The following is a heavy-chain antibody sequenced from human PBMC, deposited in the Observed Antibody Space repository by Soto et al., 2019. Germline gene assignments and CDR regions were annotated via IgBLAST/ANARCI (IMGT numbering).Heavy chain of an antibody. Sequence: QVQLEESGGGVVQPGGSLRLSCAASGFTFSTYAMHWVRQAPDTGLEWVAVISYDGRNKYYADSVKGRFTISRDNSKNTLCLQMNSLRTEDTAVYYCAKRGAAAGTGYNYGMDVWGQGTTVTVSS. D-gene: IGHD6-13*01. CDR3: AKRGAAAGTGYNYGMDV. J-gene: IGHJ6*02. CDR1: GFTFSTYA. V-gene: IGHV3-30*18. CDR2: ISYDGRNK.